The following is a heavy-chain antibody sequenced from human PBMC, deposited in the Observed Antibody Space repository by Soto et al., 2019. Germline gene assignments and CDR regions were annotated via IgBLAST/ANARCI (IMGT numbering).Heavy chain of an antibody. D-gene: IGHD3-10*01. J-gene: IGHJ6*02. V-gene: IGHV5-51*01. CDR3: ARHKAMVRGVNYYYYYGMDV. Sequence: GESLKISCKGSGYSFTSYWIGWVRQMPGKGLEWMGIIYPGDSDTRYSPSFQGQVTISADKSISTAYLQWSSLKASDTAMYYCARHKAMVRGVNYYYYYGMDVWGQGTTVTVSS. CDR2: IYPGDSDT. CDR1: GYSFTSYW.